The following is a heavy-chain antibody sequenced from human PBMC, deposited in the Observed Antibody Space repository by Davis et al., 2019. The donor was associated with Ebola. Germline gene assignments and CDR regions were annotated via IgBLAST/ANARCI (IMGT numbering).Heavy chain of an antibody. D-gene: IGHD2-8*01. J-gene: IGHJ4*02. V-gene: IGHV3-23*01. CDR2: ISGSGGST. CDR3: AKGRGPRYCTNGVCYAFDY. Sequence: PGGSLRLSCAASGFTFSSYAMSWVRQAPGKGLEWVSAISGSGGSTYYADSVKGRFTISRDNSKNTLYLQMNSLRAEDTAVYYCAKGRGPRYCTNGVCYAFDYWGQGTLVTVSS. CDR1: GFTFSSYA.